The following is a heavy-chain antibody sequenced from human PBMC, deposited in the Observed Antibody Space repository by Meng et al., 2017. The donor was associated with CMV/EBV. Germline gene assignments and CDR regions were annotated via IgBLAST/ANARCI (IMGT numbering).Heavy chain of an antibody. CDR2: IIPIFGTA. J-gene: IGHJ6*02. V-gene: IGHV1-69*05. D-gene: IGHD6-13*01. CDR3: ARFPFRVASPGTIVDYYYGMDV. Sequence: SVKVSCKASGCTFSSYAISWVRQAPGQGLEWMGGIIPIFGTANYAQKFQGRVTITTDESTSTAYMELSSLRSEDTAVYYCARFPFRVASPGTIVDYYYGMDVWGQGTTVTVSS. CDR1: GCTFSSYA.